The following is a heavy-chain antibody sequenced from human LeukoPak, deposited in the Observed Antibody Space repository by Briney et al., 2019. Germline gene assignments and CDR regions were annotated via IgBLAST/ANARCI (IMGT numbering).Heavy chain of an antibody. CDR1: GGSISSSSYY. J-gene: IGHJ4*02. V-gene: IGHV4-39*01. CDR3: ARHVMMGGSYEIDY. D-gene: IGHD1-26*01. Sequence: SETLSLTCTVSGGSISSSSYYWGWIRQPPGKGLEWIGSIYYSGSTYYNPSLKSRVTISVDTSKNQFSLKLSSVTAAGTAVYYCARHVMMGGSYEIDYWGQGTLVTVSS. CDR2: IYYSGST.